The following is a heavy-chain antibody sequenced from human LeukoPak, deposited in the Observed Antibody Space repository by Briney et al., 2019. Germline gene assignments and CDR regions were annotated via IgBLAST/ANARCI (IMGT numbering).Heavy chain of an antibody. Sequence: SVKVSCKASGGTFSSYAISWVRQAPGQRLEWMGGIIPIFGTANYAQKFQGRVTITADESTSTAYMELSSLRSEDTAVYYCARGWGNYYGSGSHFDYWGQGTLVTVSS. CDR3: ARGWGNYYGSGSHFDY. CDR1: GGTFSSYA. CDR2: IIPIFGTA. D-gene: IGHD3-10*01. J-gene: IGHJ4*02. V-gene: IGHV1-69*13.